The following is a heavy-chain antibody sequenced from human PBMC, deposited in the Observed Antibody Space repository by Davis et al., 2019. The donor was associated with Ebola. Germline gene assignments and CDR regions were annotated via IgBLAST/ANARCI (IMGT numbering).Heavy chain of an antibody. CDR1: GGSISSYY. V-gene: IGHV4-59*01. CDR3: ASFGYGSGSYYNDGYYYGMDV. D-gene: IGHD3-10*01. CDR2: IYYSGST. J-gene: IGHJ6*02. Sequence: PSETLSLTCTVSGGSISSYYWSWIRQPPGKGLEWIGYIYYSGSTNYNPSLKSRVTISVDTSKNQFSLKLSSVTAADTAVYYCASFGYGSGSYYNDGYYYGMDVWGQGTTVTVSS.